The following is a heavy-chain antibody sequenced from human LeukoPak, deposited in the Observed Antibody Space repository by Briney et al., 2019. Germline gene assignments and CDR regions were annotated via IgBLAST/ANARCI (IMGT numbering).Heavy chain of an antibody. CDR2: INHSGST. D-gene: IGHD6-19*01. V-gene: IGHV4-34*01. Sequence: SETLSLTCAVYGGSFSGYYWSWIRQPPGKGLEWIGEINHSGSTYYNPSLKSRVTISVDTSKNQFSLKLSSVTAADTAVYYCARKQLSSFDYWGQGTLVTVSS. CDR1: GGSFSGYY. J-gene: IGHJ4*02. CDR3: ARKQLSSFDY.